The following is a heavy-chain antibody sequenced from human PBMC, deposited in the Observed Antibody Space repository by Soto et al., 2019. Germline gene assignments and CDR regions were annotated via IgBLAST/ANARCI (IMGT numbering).Heavy chain of an antibody. V-gene: IGHV4-34*12. D-gene: IGHD3-16*01. CDR2: LFHGGST. J-gene: IGHJ3*02. CDR3: ARSPLGYDYVRQTWREVGDSFDI. CDR1: GASLGGFH. Sequence: SETLSLTCAIYGASLGGFHWTWLRQAPGKGMELMGELFHGGSTNYNPSLKGRVSFSLDTSKNQFSLHLMSVTAADTAVYYCARSPLGYDYVRQTWREVGDSFDIWGRGTLVTV.